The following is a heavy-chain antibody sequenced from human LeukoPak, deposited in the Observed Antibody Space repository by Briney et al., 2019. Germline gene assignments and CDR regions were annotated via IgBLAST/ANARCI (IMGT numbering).Heavy chain of an antibody. Sequence: GGSLRLSCAASGFTFSSYAMHWVRQAPGKGLEWVAVISYDGGNKYYADSVKGRFTISRDNSKNTLYLQMNSLRAEDTAVYYCARDATYYYDSSGFDYWGQGTLVTVSS. J-gene: IGHJ4*02. CDR1: GFTFSSYA. V-gene: IGHV3-30*04. CDR2: ISYDGGNK. D-gene: IGHD3-22*01. CDR3: ARDATYYYDSSGFDY.